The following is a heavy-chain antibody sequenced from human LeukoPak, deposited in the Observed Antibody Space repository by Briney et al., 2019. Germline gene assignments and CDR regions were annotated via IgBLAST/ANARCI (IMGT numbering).Heavy chain of an antibody. CDR1: GGSISSYY. J-gene: IGHJ6*02. CDR2: IYYSGST. D-gene: IGHD3-9*01. V-gene: IGHV4-59*12. CDR3: ARITIFPPVYYYYGMDV. Sequence: SETLSLTCTVSGGSISSYYWSWIRQPPGKGLEWIGYIYYSGSTNYNPSLKSRVTISVDTSKNQFSLRLSSVTAADTAVYYCARITIFPPVYYYYGMDVWGQGTTVTVSS.